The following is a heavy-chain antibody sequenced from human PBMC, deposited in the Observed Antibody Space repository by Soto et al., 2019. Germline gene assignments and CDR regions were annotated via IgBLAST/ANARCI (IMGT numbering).Heavy chain of an antibody. J-gene: IGHJ4*02. CDR3: ARGPATAKPEGVDF. D-gene: IGHD1-1*01. V-gene: IGHV1-2*02. Sequence: ASVKVSCKASGYTFSDYYIHWVRQAPGQGLEWMGWINPNSGGTKYAPKFQGGVTMTRDTSITTAYMELSRLRSGDTAVYYCARGPATAKPEGVDFWGQGTLVTVSS. CDR2: INPNSGGT. CDR1: GYTFSDYY.